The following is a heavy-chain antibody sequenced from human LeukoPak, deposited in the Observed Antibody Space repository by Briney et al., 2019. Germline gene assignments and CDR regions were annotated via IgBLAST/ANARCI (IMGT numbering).Heavy chain of an antibody. J-gene: IGHJ4*02. Sequence: KPSETLSLTCTVSGGSISSYYWSWIRQPPGKGLEWIGYIYYSGSTNYNPSLKSRVTISVDTSKNQFSLKLSSVTAADTAVYYCARGKNSGSYAVPFDYWGQGTLVTVSS. V-gene: IGHV4-59*01. D-gene: IGHD1-26*01. CDR2: IYYSGST. CDR3: ARGKNSGSYAVPFDY. CDR1: GGSISSYY.